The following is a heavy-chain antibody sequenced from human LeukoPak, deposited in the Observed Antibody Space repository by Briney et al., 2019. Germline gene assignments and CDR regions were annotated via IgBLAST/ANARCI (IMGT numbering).Heavy chain of an antibody. V-gene: IGHV1-2*02. Sequence: GASVKVSCKAFGYTFTSNYMHWVRQAPGQGLEWMGRINPNSGGTDYAQKFQGRVTMTRDTSISTAYMELSSLRSDDTAVYYCARVRAPSFAQGGFDYWGQGTLVTVSS. CDR1: GYTFTSNY. J-gene: IGHJ4*02. CDR2: INPNSGGT. CDR3: ARVRAPSFAQGGFDY. D-gene: IGHD3-16*01.